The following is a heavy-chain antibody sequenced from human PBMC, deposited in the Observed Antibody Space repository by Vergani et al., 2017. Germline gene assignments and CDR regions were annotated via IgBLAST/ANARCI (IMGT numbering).Heavy chain of an antibody. D-gene: IGHD6-19*01. CDR1: GGSFSGYY. V-gene: IGHV4-34*01. Sequence: QLQLQESGPGLVKPSETLSLTCAVYGGSFSGYYWSWIRQPPGKGLEWIGEINHSGSTNYNPSLKSRVTISVDTSKNQFSLKLRSVTAADTAVYYCARAWGSSGWYSSYGMDVWGQGTTVTVSS. CDR3: ARAWGSSGWYSSYGMDV. CDR2: INHSGST. J-gene: IGHJ6*02.